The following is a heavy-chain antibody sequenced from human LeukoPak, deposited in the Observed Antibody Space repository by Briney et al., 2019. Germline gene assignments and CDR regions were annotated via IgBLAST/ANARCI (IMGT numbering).Heavy chain of an antibody. V-gene: IGHV5-51*01. CDR1: GYSFTSYW. CDR2: IYPGDSDT. Sequence: GESLKISCKGSGYSFTSYWIGWVRQMPGKGLEWMGIIYPGDSDTRYSPSFQGQVTISADKSISTAYLQWSSLKASDTAMYYCARISYDFWSGYPNWFDPWGQGTLVTVSS. D-gene: IGHD3-3*01. CDR3: ARISYDFWSGYPNWFDP. J-gene: IGHJ5*02.